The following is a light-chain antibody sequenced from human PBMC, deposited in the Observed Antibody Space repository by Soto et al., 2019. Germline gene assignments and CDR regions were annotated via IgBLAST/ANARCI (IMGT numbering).Light chain of an antibody. CDR3: QQFSRPHLT. V-gene: IGKV3-20*01. CDR1: QSIASSY. Sequence: EIVLTQSPGTLSLSPGERATLSCRASQSIASSYLAWYQQKPGQPRRLLLYRTFNRATGIPDRFSGSGSGTDFTLTISRLDPEDFAVYCCQQFSRPHLTFGGGTKVEI. J-gene: IGKJ4*01. CDR2: RTF.